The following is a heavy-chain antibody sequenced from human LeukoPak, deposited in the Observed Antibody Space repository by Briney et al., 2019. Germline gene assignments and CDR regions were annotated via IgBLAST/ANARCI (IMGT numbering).Heavy chain of an antibody. CDR2: ISSSSSTI. J-gene: IGHJ4*02. CDR3: ARDKVVPAATFDY. D-gene: IGHD2-2*01. Sequence: PGGSLRLSCAASGFTFSSYSMNWVRQAPGKGLEWVSYISSSSSTIYYADSVKGRFTISRDNAKNSLYLQMNSLRAEGTAVYYCARDKVVPAATFDYWGQGTLVTVSS. CDR1: GFTFSSYS. V-gene: IGHV3-48*01.